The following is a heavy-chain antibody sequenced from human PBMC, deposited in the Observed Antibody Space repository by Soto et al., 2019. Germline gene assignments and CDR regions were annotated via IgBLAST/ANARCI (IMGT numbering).Heavy chain of an antibody. V-gene: IGHV4-31*03. CDR2: IYYSGST. J-gene: IGHJ5*02. CDR1: GGSISSGGYY. CDR3: ARDAIPAAIYPRGMNWFDP. Sequence: PSETLSLTCTVSGGSISSGGYYWSWIRQHPGKGLEWIGYIYYSGSTYYNTSLKSRVTISVDTSKNQFSMKLSSVTAADTAVYYCARDAIPAAIYPRGMNWFDPWGQGTLVTVSS. D-gene: IGHD2-2*01.